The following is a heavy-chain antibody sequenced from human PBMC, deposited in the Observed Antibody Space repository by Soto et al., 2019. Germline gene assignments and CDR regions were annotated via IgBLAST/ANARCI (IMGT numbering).Heavy chain of an antibody. J-gene: IGHJ3*01. D-gene: IGHD1-1*01. CDR1: GLTIRGNTY. CDR3: ASSREREHAFDV. Sequence: DVQLVESGGGLIQPGGSLRLSGAASGLTIRGNTYMTWVRQAPGKGLEWLSALYSEDGTFYADSVKGRFTISRDYSKNTVYLQLNTLTPEDTAVYYCASSREREHAFDVWGQGTVVTVSS. V-gene: IGHV3-53*01. CDR2: LYSEDGT.